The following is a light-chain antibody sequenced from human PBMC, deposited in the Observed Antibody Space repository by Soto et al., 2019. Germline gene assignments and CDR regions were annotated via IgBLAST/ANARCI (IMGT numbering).Light chain of an antibody. Sequence: QSVLTQPASVSGSPGHSITISCSGTSSDVGGYNYVSWYQQHPGKAPKLMIYDVSNRPSGVSNRFSGSKSGNTASLTISGLQDEDEAAYYCSSYISTSTLNVFGTGTKLTVL. CDR1: SSDVGGYNY. J-gene: IGLJ1*01. CDR3: SSYISTSTLNV. CDR2: DVS. V-gene: IGLV2-14*03.